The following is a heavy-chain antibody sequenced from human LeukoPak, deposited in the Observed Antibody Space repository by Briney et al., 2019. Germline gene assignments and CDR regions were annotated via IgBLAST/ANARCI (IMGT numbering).Heavy chain of an antibody. J-gene: IGHJ6*03. V-gene: IGHV3-74*01. CDR2: INSDGSST. CDR1: GFTFSSYW. D-gene: IGHD1-14*01. CDR3: ARDGGSGYYYYMDV. Sequence: GGSLRLSCAASGFTFSSYWMHWVRQAPGKGLVWVSRINSDGSSTSYADSVKGRFTISRDNAKNTLYLQMNSLRAEDTTVYYCARDGGSGYYYYMDVWGKGTTVTISS.